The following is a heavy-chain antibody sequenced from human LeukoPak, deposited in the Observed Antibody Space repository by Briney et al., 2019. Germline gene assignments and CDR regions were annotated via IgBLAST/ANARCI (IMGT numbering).Heavy chain of an antibody. CDR1: GGSISSGSYY. CDR3: AGGLVGATTDY. D-gene: IGHD1-26*01. Sequence: SETLSLTCTVSGGSISSGSYYWSWIRQPAGKGLEWIGRIYTSGSTNYNPSLKSRVTISVDTSKNQFSLKLSSVTAADTAVYYCAGGLVGATTDYWGQGTLVTVSS. V-gene: IGHV4-61*02. CDR2: IYTSGST. J-gene: IGHJ4*02.